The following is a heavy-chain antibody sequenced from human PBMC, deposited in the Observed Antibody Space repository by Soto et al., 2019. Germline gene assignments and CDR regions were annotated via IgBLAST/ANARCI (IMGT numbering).Heavy chain of an antibody. CDR1: GGSISSGGHY. V-gene: IGHV4-31*03. CDR3: ARDPGIAAAGTRVGYYYYGMDV. CDR2: IYYSGST. Sequence: SETLSLTCTVSGGSISSGGHYWSWIRQHPGKGLEWIGYIYYSGSTYYNPSLKSRVTISVDTSKNQFSLKLSSVTAADTAVYYCARDPGIAAAGTRVGYYYYGMDVWGQGTTVTVSS. J-gene: IGHJ6*02. D-gene: IGHD6-13*01.